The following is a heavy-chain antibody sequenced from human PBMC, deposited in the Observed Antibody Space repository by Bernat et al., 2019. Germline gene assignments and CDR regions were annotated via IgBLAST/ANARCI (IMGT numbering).Heavy chain of an antibody. J-gene: IGHJ4*02. D-gene: IGHD4/OR15-4a*01. CDR1: GFTFSNAW. Sequence: EVQLVESGGGLVQPGGSLRLSCAASGFTFSNAWMNWVRQAPGEGLEWVGRIKSKIDGGTTDYGAPMKGRFTISRDDSKKTLYLQMNSLKTEDTAVYYCATDQIGSNPSRFDYWGQGTLVTVSS. CDR3: ATDQIGSNPSRFDY. V-gene: IGHV3-15*07. CDR2: IKSKIDGGTT.